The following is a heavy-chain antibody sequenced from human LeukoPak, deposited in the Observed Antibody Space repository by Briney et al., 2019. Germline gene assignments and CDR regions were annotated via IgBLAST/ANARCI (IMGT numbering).Heavy chain of an antibody. CDR1: GFTFSSYS. J-gene: IGHJ4*02. CDR2: ISSSSSTI. V-gene: IGHV3-48*01. Sequence: GGSLRLSCAASGFTFSSYSMNWVRQAPGKGLEWVSYISSSSSTIYYADSVKGRSTISRDNAKNSLYLQMNSLRAEDTAVYYCARGGRGATLDYWGQGTLVTVSS. CDR3: ARGGRGATLDY. D-gene: IGHD1-26*01.